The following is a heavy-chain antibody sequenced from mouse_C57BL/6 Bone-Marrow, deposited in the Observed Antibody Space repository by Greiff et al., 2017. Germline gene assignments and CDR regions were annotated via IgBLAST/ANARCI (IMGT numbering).Heavy chain of an antibody. CDR1: GFTFSSYA. J-gene: IGHJ4*01. D-gene: IGHD2-3*01. Sequence: EVHLVESGEGLVKPGGSLKLSCAASGFTFSSYAMSWVRQTPEKRLEWVAYISSGGDYIYYADTVKGRFTISRDNARNTLYLQMSSLKSEDTAMYYGTREGGDGYYAMDYWGQGTSVTVSS. V-gene: IGHV5-9-1*02. CDR2: ISSGGDYI. CDR3: TREGGDGYYAMDY.